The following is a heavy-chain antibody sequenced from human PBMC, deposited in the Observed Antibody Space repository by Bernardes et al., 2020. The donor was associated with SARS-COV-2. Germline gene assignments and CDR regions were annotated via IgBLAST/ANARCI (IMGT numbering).Heavy chain of an antibody. J-gene: IGHJ4*02. V-gene: IGHV3-7*02. CDR2: LKEDGREE. Sequence: GGSLLLSCEASGFIFDSSWLTWVRQAPGPGLAWVASLKEDGREEFYVDSVRGRFTLSRDNAKNSVYLQMNSLRVEDTAVYYCARPSRAYTYGSTTGYWGQGTRVTVSS. CDR3: ARPSRAYTYGSTTGY. CDR1: GFIFDSSW. D-gene: IGHD5-18*01.